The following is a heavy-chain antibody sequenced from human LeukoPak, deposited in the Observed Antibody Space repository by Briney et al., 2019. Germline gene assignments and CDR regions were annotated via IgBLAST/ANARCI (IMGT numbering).Heavy chain of an antibody. D-gene: IGHD3-22*01. Sequence: SETLSLTCTVSGGSISSYYWSWIRQPPGKGLEWIGYIYYSGSTNYNPSLESRVTISVDTSKNQFSLKLSSVTAADTAVYYCARGSPELLGYYYDSSGYYIDYWGQGTLVTVSS. CDR1: GGSISSYY. CDR2: IYYSGST. V-gene: IGHV4-59*01. CDR3: ARGSPELLGYYYDSSGYYIDY. J-gene: IGHJ4*02.